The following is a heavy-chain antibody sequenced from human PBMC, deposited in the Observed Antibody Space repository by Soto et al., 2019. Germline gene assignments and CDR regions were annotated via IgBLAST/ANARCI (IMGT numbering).Heavy chain of an antibody. D-gene: IGHD6-13*01. CDR3: AKGEQQLADYYYYGMDV. CDR1: GFTFSSYA. CDR2: ISGSGGST. Sequence: GSLRLSCAASGFTFSSYAMSWVRQAPGKGLEWVSAISGSGGSTYYADSVKGRFTISRDNSKNTLYLQMNSLRAEDTAVYYCAKGEQQLADYYYYGMDVWGQGTTVTVSS. J-gene: IGHJ6*02. V-gene: IGHV3-23*01.